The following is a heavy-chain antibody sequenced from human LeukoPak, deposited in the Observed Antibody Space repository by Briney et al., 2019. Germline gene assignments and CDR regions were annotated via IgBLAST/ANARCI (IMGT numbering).Heavy chain of an antibody. CDR2: IFYSGRT. CDR1: GGSISSYY. CDR3: ARISSSNWYNERGAFDV. J-gene: IGHJ3*01. Sequence: SETLSLTCTVSGGSISSYYWNWIRQPPGKGLEWIGYIFYSGRTNYNPSLKSRVTISVDTSKNGFSLRLTSVTAADTAVYYCARISSSNWYNERGAFDVWGQGTMVTVSS. V-gene: IGHV4-59*01. D-gene: IGHD6-13*01.